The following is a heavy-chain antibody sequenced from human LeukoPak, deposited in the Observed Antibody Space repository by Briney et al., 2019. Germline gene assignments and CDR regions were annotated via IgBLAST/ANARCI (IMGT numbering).Heavy chain of an antibody. V-gene: IGHV4-59*01. CDR1: GGSISSYY. Sequence: SETLSLTCTVSGGSISSYYWSWIRQPPGKGLEWIGYIYYSGSTNYNPSLKSRVTISVDTSKNQFSLKLSSVTAADTAVYYCAGVNPDYEYYFDYWGQGTLVTVSS. J-gene: IGHJ4*02. CDR2: IYYSGST. CDR3: AGVNPDYEYYFDY. D-gene: IGHD4-17*01.